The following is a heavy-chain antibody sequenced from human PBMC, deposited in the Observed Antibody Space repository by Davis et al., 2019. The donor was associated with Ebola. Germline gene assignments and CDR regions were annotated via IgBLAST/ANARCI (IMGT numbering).Heavy chain of an antibody. Sequence: PGGSLRLSCAASGFTFSSYAMHWVRQAPGKGLEWVAVISYDGSNKYYADSVKGRFTISRDNSKNTLYLQMNSLRAEDTAVYYCARDVAYCSGGSCFLYYYYGMGVWGQGTTVTVSS. V-gene: IGHV3-30-3*01. J-gene: IGHJ6*02. CDR1: GFTFSSYA. D-gene: IGHD2-15*01. CDR2: ISYDGSNK. CDR3: ARDVAYCSGGSCFLYYYYGMGV.